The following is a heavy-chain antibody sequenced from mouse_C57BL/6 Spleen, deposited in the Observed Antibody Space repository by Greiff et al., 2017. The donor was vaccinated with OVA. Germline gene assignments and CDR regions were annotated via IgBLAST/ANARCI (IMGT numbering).Heavy chain of an antibody. D-gene: IGHD1-1*01. V-gene: IGHV1-26*01. J-gene: IGHJ1*03. CDR3: AVYYYGVEEYFDV. CDR1: GYTFTDYY. CDR2: INPNNGGT. Sequence: VQLQQSGPELVKPGASVKISCKASGYTFTDYYMNWVKQSHGKSLEWIGDINPNNGGTSYNQKFKGKATLTVDKSSSTAYMELRSLTSEDSAVYYFAVYYYGVEEYFDVWGTGTTVTVSS.